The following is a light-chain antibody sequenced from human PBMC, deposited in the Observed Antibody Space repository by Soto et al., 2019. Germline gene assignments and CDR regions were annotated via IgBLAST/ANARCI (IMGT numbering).Light chain of an antibody. Sequence: DIQMTQSPSTLSASVGDRVTITCRASQSISSWLAWYQQKPGKAPKLLIYKASSLESGGPSRFSGSGSGTEFSLSISSLQPDDFASYYCQQYNSYSRSTFGDGTKLEIK. J-gene: IGKJ2*02. CDR1: QSISSW. CDR2: KAS. CDR3: QQYNSYSRST. V-gene: IGKV1-5*03.